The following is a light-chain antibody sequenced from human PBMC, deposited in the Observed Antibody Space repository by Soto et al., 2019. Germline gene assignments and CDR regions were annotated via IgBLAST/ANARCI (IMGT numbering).Light chain of an antibody. CDR2: DVS. V-gene: IGLV2-11*01. CDR1: SSDVGGYNY. CDR3: WSYAGGFYV. Sequence: QSALTQPRSVSGSPGQSVTISCSGTSSDVGGYNYVSWYQKHPGKAPKLMLFDVSKRPSGVPDRFSGSKFGSTASLTIFGLQADDEGDYYCWSYAGGFYVVGSGTKLTVL. J-gene: IGLJ1*01.